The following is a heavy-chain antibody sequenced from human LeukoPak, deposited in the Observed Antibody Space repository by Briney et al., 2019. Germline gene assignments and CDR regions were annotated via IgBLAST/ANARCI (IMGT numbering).Heavy chain of an antibody. CDR2: INPNSGGT. V-gene: IGHV1-2*02. CDR3: ARDRNIVGAHRAFDY. CDR1: GYTFTGYY. J-gene: IGHJ4*02. Sequence: ASVKVSCKASGYTFTGYYMHWVRQAPGQGLEWMGWINPNSGGTNYAQKFQGRVTMTRDTSTSTVYMELSSLRSEDTAVYYCARDRNIVGAHRAFDYWGQGTLVTVSS. D-gene: IGHD1-26*01.